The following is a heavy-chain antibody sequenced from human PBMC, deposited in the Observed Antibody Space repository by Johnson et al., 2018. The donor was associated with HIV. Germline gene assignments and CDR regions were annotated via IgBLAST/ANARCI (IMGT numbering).Heavy chain of an antibody. Sequence: QVQLVESGGGVVQPGRSLRLSCAASGFTFSTYAMAWVRQAPVKGLVWVAGLSSDGTVTYSADYVKGRFTFSRDNSKNMLYLQVNSLRSEDSALYYCARGGAVTRRSADAFDIWGQGTMVTVSS. CDR2: LSSDGTVT. D-gene: IGHD4-11*01. V-gene: IGHV3-30*04. J-gene: IGHJ3*02. CDR1: GFTFSTYA. CDR3: ARGGAVTRRSADAFDI.